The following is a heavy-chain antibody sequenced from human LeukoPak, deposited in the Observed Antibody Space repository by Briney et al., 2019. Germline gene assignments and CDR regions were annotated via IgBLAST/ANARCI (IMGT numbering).Heavy chain of an antibody. J-gene: IGHJ4*02. V-gene: IGHV1-3*04. CDR2: INTGNGDT. Sequence: ASVKVSCKASGYTFTTYAIHWVRPAPGQRLEWLGWINTGNGDTRYSQTFQGRVTLTRDTSASTAYMELSSLRPEDTAVYYCARDMGSGSLHYWGQGSQVTVSS. D-gene: IGHD1-26*01. CDR1: GYTFTTYA. CDR3: ARDMGSGSLHY.